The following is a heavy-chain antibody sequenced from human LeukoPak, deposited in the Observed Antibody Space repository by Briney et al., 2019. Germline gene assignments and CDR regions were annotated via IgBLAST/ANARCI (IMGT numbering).Heavy chain of an antibody. D-gene: IGHD4-17*01. Sequence: PSETLSLTCTVSGGSISSYYWSWIRQPPGKGLEWIGYIYYSGSTNYNPSLKSRVTISVDTSKNQFSLKLSSVTAADTAVYYCARPYDYGVHGAFDIWGQGTMVTVSS. V-gene: IGHV4-59*01. CDR1: GGSISSYY. J-gene: IGHJ3*02. CDR3: ARPYDYGVHGAFDI. CDR2: IYYSGST.